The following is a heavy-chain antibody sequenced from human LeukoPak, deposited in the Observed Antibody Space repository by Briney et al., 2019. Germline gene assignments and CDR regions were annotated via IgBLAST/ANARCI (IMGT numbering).Heavy chain of an antibody. CDR3: ASLHKTNYYYYMDV. J-gene: IGHJ6*03. V-gene: IGHV1-69*06. CDR1: GGTFSSYA. Sequence: ASVKVSCKASGGTFSSYAISWVRRAPGQGLEWMGGIIPIFGTANYAQKFQGRVTITADKSTSTAYMELSSLRSEDTAVYYCASLHKTNYYYYMDVWGKGTTVTVSS. CDR2: IIPIFGTA. D-gene: IGHD1-1*01.